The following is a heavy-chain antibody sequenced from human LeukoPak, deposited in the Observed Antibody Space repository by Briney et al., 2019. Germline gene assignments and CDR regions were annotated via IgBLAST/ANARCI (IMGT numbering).Heavy chain of an antibody. CDR2: IRSDLYGGTP. Sequence: GGSLRLSCTASGFTFGDYAMTWVRQAPGKGLEWVGFIRSDLYGGTPEYAASVKGRFTISRDDSNSIAYLEMDSLKTDDTAVYYCTRDQTPYYWGQGTLVTVSS. CDR1: GFTFGDYA. CDR3: TRDQTPYY. V-gene: IGHV3-49*04. J-gene: IGHJ4*02.